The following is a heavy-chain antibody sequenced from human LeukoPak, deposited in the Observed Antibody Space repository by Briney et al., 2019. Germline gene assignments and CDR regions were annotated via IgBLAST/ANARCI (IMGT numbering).Heavy chain of an antibody. J-gene: IGHJ4*02. V-gene: IGHV3-30*18. CDR3: AKSAGGWELPTPLDY. D-gene: IGHD2-15*01. CDR2: ISYDGSNK. CDR1: GFTFSSYG. Sequence: GGSLRLSCAASGFTFSSYGMHWVRQAPGKGLEWVAVISYDGSNKYYADSVKGRFTISRDNSKNTLYLQMNSLRAEDTAVYYCAKSAGGWELPTPLDYWGQGTLVTVSS.